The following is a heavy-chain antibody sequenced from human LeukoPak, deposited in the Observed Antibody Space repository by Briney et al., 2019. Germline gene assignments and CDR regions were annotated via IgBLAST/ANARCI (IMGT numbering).Heavy chain of an antibody. J-gene: IGHJ3*02. V-gene: IGHV4-59*08. CDR1: GVSISSYY. CDR2: VYYSGST. D-gene: IGHD3-10*01. CDR3: ARPMVRGVNDALDI. Sequence: PSETLSLTCTVSGVSISSYYWSWIRQPPGKGLEWIGYVYYSGSTDYNPSLKSLVTISLDTSKNQFSLKLSSVTAADTAVYYCARPMVRGVNDALDIWGQGTMVTVSS.